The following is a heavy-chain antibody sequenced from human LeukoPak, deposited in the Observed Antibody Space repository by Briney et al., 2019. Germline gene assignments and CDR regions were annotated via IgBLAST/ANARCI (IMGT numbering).Heavy chain of an antibody. D-gene: IGHD3-16*01. CDR2: ISYDGSNK. V-gene: IGHV3-30*03. J-gene: IGHJ5*02. CDR1: GFTFSSYG. Sequence: GGSLRLSCAASGFTFSSYGMHWARQAPGKGLEWVAVISYDGSNKYYADSVKGRFTISRDNAKNSLYLQMNSLRAEDTAVYYCAGDERRGSYGHWFDPWGQGTLVTVSS. CDR3: AGDERRGSYGHWFDP.